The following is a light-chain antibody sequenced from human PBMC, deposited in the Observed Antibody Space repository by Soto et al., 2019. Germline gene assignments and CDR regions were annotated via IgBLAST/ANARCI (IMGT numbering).Light chain of an antibody. CDR3: HQNFNYPRT. J-gene: IGKJ1*01. CDR1: QTIYSY. CDR2: AAS. V-gene: IGKV1-8*01. Sequence: AIQMTQSPSSVSASTGDRVTISCRATQTIYSYLAWYQQKPGKPPNLLIYAASILKSGVPSRFNGSGSGTDFTLTITALQSEDSATYYCHQNFNYPRTFGQGNKVAI.